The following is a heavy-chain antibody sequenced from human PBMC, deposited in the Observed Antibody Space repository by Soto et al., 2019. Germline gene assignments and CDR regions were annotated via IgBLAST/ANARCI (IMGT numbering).Heavy chain of an antibody. D-gene: IGHD6-6*01. CDR1: GGSISSSSYY. Sequence: SETLSLTCTVSGGSISSSSYYWGWIRQPPGKGLEWIGSIYYSGNTYYNPSLKSRVTISVDTAKNQFSLKLSSVTAADTAVYYCARYSSLSGYFDYWGQGTLVTVSS. CDR3: ARYSSLSGYFDY. V-gene: IGHV4-39*01. CDR2: IYYSGNT. J-gene: IGHJ4*02.